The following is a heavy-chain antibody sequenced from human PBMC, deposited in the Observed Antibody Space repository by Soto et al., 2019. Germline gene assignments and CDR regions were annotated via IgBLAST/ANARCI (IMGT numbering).Heavy chain of an antibody. CDR2: IDPSDSYT. J-gene: IGHJ5*02. CDR1: GYSFTSYW. V-gene: IGHV5-10-1*01. Sequence: GESLKISCKGSGYSFTSYWISWVRQMPGKGLEWMGRIDPSDSYTNYSPSFQGHVTISADKSISTAYLQWSSLKASDTAMYYCARSYSSSWLRDYNWFDPWGQGTLVTV. CDR3: ARSYSSSWLRDYNWFDP. D-gene: IGHD6-13*01.